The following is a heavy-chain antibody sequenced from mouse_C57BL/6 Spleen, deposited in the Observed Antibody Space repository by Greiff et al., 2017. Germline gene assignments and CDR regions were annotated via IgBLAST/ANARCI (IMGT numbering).Heavy chain of an antibody. CDR1: GYTFTSYW. CDR2: IDPSDSYT. Sequence: QVQLQQPGAELVRPGTSVKLSCTASGYTFTSYWMHWVKQRPGQGLEWIGVIDPSDSYTNYNQKFKGKATLTVDTSSSTAYMQLSSLTSEDSAVYYCARDDYGSSWDYWGQGTTLTVSS. CDR3: ARDDYGSSWDY. V-gene: IGHV1-59*01. D-gene: IGHD1-1*01. J-gene: IGHJ2*01.